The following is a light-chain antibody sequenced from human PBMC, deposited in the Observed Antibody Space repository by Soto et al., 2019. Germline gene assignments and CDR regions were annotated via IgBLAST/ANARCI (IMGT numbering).Light chain of an antibody. CDR1: NIGSKS. V-gene: IGLV3-21*02. J-gene: IGLJ2*01. CDR3: QVWDSSSDHPV. CDR2: DDS. Sequence: SYELTQPPSVSVAPGQTATITCEGDNIGSKSVHWYQQKPGQAPVLVLYDDSDRPSGIPERLSGSNSGNTATLTISRVEAGDEADYYCQVWDSSSDHPVFGGGTKVTVL.